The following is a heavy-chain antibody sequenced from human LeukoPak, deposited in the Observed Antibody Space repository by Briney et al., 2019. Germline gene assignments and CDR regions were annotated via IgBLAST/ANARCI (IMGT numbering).Heavy chain of an antibody. J-gene: IGHJ4*02. CDR1: GYIFTNYY. D-gene: IGHD3-10*01. CDR2: INPSGGST. Sequence: PKASVKVSCKASGYIFTNYYMHWVRQAPGQGLEWMGTINPSGGSTTYAQKFRGRVTMTRDTSTSTVYMELSSLRSEDTAVYYCARDHGSAYYRAPRHWGQGTLVTVSS. CDR3: ARDHGSAYYRAPRH. V-gene: IGHV1-46*01.